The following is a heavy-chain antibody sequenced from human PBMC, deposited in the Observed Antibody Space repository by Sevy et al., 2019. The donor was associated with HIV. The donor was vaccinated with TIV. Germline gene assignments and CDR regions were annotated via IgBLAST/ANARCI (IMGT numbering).Heavy chain of an antibody. D-gene: IGHD6-13*01. Sequence: GGSLRLSCAASGFTFSSYGMHWVRQAPGKGLEWVTFIRFDGSNKYYADSVKGRFTISRDNSKNTRYLQMNSLRAEDTAVYYCAKVHGEQQLIPFDYWGQGTLVTVSS. CDR2: IRFDGSNK. CDR3: AKVHGEQQLIPFDY. V-gene: IGHV3-30*02. J-gene: IGHJ4*02. CDR1: GFTFSSYG.